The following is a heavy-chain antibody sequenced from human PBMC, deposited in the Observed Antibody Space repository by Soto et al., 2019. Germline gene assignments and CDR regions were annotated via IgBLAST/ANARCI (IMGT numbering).Heavy chain of an antibody. CDR1: GDSLSGTYW. D-gene: IGHD6-19*01. J-gene: IGHJ4*02. CDR2: ISYSGTT. V-gene: IGHV4-4*02. Sequence: QVQLQESGPGLVKPSETLSLTCAVSGDSLSGTYWWSWVRQAPGGGLQWIGEISYSGTTHYDPSLMSRVTISMDTSRSEFSLTLISVTAAYSASYYCARHILVTGTRGFDFWGQGILVTVSS. CDR3: ARHILVTGTRGFDF.